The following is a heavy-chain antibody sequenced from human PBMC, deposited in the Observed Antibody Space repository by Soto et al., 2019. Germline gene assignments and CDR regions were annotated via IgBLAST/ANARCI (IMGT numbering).Heavy chain of an antibody. J-gene: IGHJ5*02. CDR3: ARERRHYDYVWGSYRHSPRHWFDP. CDR1: GFTFSYYE. V-gene: IGHV3-30-3*01. Sequence: GGSLRLSCAASGFTFSYYEMHWVRQAPGKGLEWVTVISHDGGNTYYAASVKGRFTISRDNSKNTLYLQMNSLRAEDTAVYYCARERRHYDYVWGSYRHSPRHWFDPWGQGTLVTVSS. CDR2: ISHDGGNT. D-gene: IGHD3-16*02.